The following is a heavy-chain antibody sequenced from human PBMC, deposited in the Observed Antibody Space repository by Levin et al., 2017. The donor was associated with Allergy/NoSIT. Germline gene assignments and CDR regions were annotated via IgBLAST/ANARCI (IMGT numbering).Heavy chain of an antibody. CDR2: FDREDSET. V-gene: IGHV1-24*01. Sequence: GGSLRLSCKVSGYTLTEISMHWVRQAPGKGLEWIGGFDREDSETFYAEKVQGRLTMTEDTSTDTAYMVLKSLTSEDTAVYYCATGRNSALSAFDIWGHGTMVTVSS. J-gene: IGHJ3*02. CDR3: ATGRNSALSAFDI. D-gene: IGHD5-18*01. CDR1: GYTLTEIS.